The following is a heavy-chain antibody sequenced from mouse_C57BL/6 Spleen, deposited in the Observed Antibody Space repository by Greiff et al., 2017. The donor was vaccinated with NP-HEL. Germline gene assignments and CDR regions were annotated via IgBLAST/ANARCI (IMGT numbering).Heavy chain of an antibody. J-gene: IGHJ3*01. CDR3: AFITTVVAPFAY. D-gene: IGHD1-1*01. Sequence: ESGPGLVKPSQSLSLTCSVTGYSITSGYYWNWIRQFPGNKLEWMGYISYDGSNNYNPSLKNRISITRDTSKNQFFLKLNSVTTEDTATYYCAFITTVVAPFAYWGQGTLVTVSA. V-gene: IGHV3-6*01. CDR1: GYSITSGYY. CDR2: ISYDGSN.